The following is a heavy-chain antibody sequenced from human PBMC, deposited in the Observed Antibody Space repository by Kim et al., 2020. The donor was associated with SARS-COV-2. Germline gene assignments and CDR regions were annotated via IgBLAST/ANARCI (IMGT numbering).Heavy chain of an antibody. V-gene: IGHV3-48*02. Sequence: GGSLRLSRAASGFTLSNYDMSWVRRAPGKGLEWISFLKRNERDTYYADSVKGRFAISRDIAKNSVSLQMNSLRDEDTAVYYCVRGHFDLWGQGTLVTVSS. CDR1: GFTLSNYD. D-gene: IGHD3-9*01. CDR3: VRGHFDL. CDR2: LKRNERDT. J-gene: IGHJ4*02.